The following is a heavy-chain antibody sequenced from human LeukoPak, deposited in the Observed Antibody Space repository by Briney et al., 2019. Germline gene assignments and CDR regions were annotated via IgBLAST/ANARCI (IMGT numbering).Heavy chain of an antibody. CDR2: IYYSGST. Sequence: PSETLSLTCTVSGGSISSYYWSWIRQPPGKGPEWIGYIYYSGSTNYNPSLKSRVTISVDTSKNQFSLKLSSVTAADTAVYYCARGAGDYYGSGADTFDIWGQGTMVTVSS. J-gene: IGHJ3*02. CDR1: GGSISSYY. CDR3: ARGAGDYYGSGADTFDI. D-gene: IGHD3-10*01. V-gene: IGHV4-59*01.